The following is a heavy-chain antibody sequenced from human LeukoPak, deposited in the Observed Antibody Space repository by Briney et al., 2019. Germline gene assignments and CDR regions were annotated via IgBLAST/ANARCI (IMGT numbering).Heavy chain of an antibody. Sequence: PGGSLRLSCAASGFTFSSYGMHWVRQAPGKGLEWVAVISYDGSNKYYADSVKGRFTISRDNSKNTLYLQMNSLRAEDTAVYHCAKDRSSGSPEYFQHWGQGTLVTVS. CDR2: ISYDGSNK. D-gene: IGHD6-19*01. CDR3: AKDRSSGSPEYFQH. CDR1: GFTFSSYG. J-gene: IGHJ1*01. V-gene: IGHV3-30*18.